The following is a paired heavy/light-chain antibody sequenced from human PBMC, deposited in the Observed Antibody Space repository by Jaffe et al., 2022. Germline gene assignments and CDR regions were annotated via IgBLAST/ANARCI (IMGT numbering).Heavy chain of an antibody. V-gene: IGHV3-23*01. J-gene: IGHJ5*02. Sequence: EVQLLDSGGGLVQPGGSLRLSCAASGFTFSTYIMSWVRQAPGKGLEWVSAIGASGDSTYYAASVKGRFTISRDNSKDTLYLQMNSLRAEDTAVYYCAKDPRGAYSSAGNPWGQGTLVTVSS. CDR2: IGASGDST. CDR1: GFTFSTYI. D-gene: IGHD6-19*01. CDR3: AKDPRGAYSSAGNP.
Light chain of an antibody. CDR2: KVS. V-gene: IGKV2-30*01. Sequence: DVVMTQSPLSLPVTLGQPASISCRSSQSLVYSDGNTYFNWFQQRPGQSPRRLIYKVSNRDSGVPDRFSGSGSGTDFTLKISRVEAEDVGVYYCMQGTHWPLTFGGGTKVEIK. CDR1: QSLVYSDGNTY. J-gene: IGKJ4*01. CDR3: MQGTHWPLT.